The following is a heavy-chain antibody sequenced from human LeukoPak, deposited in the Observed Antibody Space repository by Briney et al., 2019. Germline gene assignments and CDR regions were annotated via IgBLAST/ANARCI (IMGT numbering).Heavy chain of an antibody. CDR3: ARVWQDYTNVDY. D-gene: IGHD4-11*01. CDR1: EFTFSSFN. CDR2: ISRSSAYI. J-gene: IGHJ4*02. V-gene: IGHV3-21*05. Sequence: GGSLRLSCAASEFTFSSFNMNWVRQAPGKGPEWVSYISRSSAYIHYADSVRGRFAISRDNAKSSVYLQMNSLRAEDTAIYYCARVWQDYTNVDYWGQGTLVTVSS.